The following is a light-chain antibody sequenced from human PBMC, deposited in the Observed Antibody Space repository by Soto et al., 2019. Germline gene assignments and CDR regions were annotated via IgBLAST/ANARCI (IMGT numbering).Light chain of an antibody. CDR1: SSDVGGYNY. CDR3: SSYAGSNNFVV. J-gene: IGLJ2*01. CDR2: EVS. V-gene: IGLV2-8*01. Sequence: QSALTQPPSASGSPGQSVTISCTGTSSDVGGYNYVSWFQQHPGKAPKLMIYEVSKRPPGVPDRFSGSKSGNTASLSVSGLQAEDEADYYGSSYAGSNNFVVFGGVTKVTVL.